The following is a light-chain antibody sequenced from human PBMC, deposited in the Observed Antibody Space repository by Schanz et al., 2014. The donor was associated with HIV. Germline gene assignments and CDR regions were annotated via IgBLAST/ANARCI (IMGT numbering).Light chain of an antibody. V-gene: IGLV1-40*01. CDR2: GNT. J-gene: IGLJ3*02. CDR1: RSNIGAGYD. CDR3: VAWDDSLSGQV. Sequence: QSVLTQPPSVSGAPGQRVTISCTGSRSNIGAGYDVHWYQQLPGTAPKLLIYGNTNRPSGVPDRFSGSKSGTSASLAISGLWSEDEADYYCVAWDDSLSGQVFGGGTKLTVL.